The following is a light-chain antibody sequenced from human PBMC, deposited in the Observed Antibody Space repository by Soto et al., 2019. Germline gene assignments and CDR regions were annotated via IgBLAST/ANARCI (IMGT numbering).Light chain of an antibody. CDR3: CSYCSSYSYV. Sequence: QSALTQPRSVSGSPGLSVTISCTGTSSDVGGYDSVSWYQQQPGKAPKLLIYDVTKRPSGVPNRFSGSKSGNTASLTISGLQAEDEADYYCCSYCSSYSYVFGTATKVTL. CDR1: SSDVGGYDS. V-gene: IGLV2-11*01. J-gene: IGLJ1*01. CDR2: DVT.